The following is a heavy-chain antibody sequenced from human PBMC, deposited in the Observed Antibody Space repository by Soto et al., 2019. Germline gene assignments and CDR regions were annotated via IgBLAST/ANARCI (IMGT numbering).Heavy chain of an antibody. Sequence: QVQLQESGPGLVKPSQPLSLTCTVSGGSISSGDYYWNWIRQHPGKGLECIGYIYYSGSTYYNQSLKSRVTMSVNTARNQFSLKLRSVTAADSAVYYCARAPLTSIFFADGMDVWGQGTTGTVSS. J-gene: IGHJ6*02. D-gene: IGHD3-3*02. V-gene: IGHV4-31*03. CDR2: IYYSGST. CDR3: ARAPLTSIFFADGMDV. CDR1: GGSISSGDYY.